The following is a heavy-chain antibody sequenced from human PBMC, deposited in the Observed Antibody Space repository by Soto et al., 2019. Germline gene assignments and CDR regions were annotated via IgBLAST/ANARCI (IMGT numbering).Heavy chain of an antibody. CDR2: ITDSSDTV. V-gene: IGHV3-48*02. D-gene: IGHD3-3*01. CDR3: ARDFGHGYYLDY. J-gene: IGHJ4*02. Sequence: GGSLRLSCVASGFSFSNYNMNWVRQAPGKGLEWVSYITDSSDTVHYADSVRGRFTISRDNAESSLYLQMNSLRDEDTAVYFCARDFGHGYYLDYWGRGSLVTVSS. CDR1: GFSFSNYN.